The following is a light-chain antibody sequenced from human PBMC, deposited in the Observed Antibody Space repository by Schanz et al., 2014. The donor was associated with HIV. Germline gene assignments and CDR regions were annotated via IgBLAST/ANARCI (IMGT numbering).Light chain of an antibody. J-gene: IGLJ2*01. CDR2: SDN. CDR3: AAWDDGLSGRV. CDR1: SSNIGAGYE. V-gene: IGLV1-40*01. Sequence: QSVLAQPPSVSGAPGQRVTISCTGTSSNIGAGYEVHWYQQLPGTAPKLLIYSDNSRPSGVPDRYSGSKSDTSASLAITGLQDEDEADYYCAAWDDGLSGRVFGGGTKLTVL.